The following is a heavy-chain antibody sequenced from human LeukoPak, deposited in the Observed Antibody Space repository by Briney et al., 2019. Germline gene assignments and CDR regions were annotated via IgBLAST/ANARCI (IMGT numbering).Heavy chain of an antibody. D-gene: IGHD3-22*01. J-gene: IGHJ4*02. V-gene: IGHV3-30*18. Sequence: GGSLRLSCAASGFTFSNAWMSWVRQAPGKGLEWVAVISYDGSNKYYADSVKGRFTISRDNSKNTLYLQMNSLRAEDTAVYYCAKPGAREMIVVVYFDYWGQGTLVTVSS. CDR3: AKPGAREMIVVVYFDY. CDR2: ISYDGSNK. CDR1: GFTFSNAW.